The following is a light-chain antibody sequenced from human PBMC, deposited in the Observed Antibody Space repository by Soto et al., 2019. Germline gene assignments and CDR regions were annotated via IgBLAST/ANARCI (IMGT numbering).Light chain of an antibody. Sequence: DIVMTQSPDSLSVSLGERATINCKSSQTVFHTSYNKDFLAWYQQKAGQPPKLLFYWASTRESGVPARFSGGGSGTDFSFTISSLQPEDVAVYYCQQYYSSVTFGQGTKLEIK. CDR1: QTVFHTSYNKDF. CDR2: WAS. V-gene: IGKV4-1*01. J-gene: IGKJ2*01. CDR3: QQYYSSVT.